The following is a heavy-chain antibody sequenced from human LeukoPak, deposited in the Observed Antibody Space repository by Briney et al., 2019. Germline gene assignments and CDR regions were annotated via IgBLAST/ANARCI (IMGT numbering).Heavy chain of an antibody. CDR1: GFTFTDYW. V-gene: IGHV3-74*01. CDR2: VKSDGGGI. D-gene: IGHD3-10*01. J-gene: IGHJ4*02. CDR3: ARQAGSGFDY. Sequence: GGSLRFSCAVSGFTFTDYWFHWVRQAPGKGLEWVSRVKSDGGGINYGDSVKGRFTMSRDNAKNTLYLQMNSLRAEDTAVYYCARQAGSGFDYWGQGSLVTVSS.